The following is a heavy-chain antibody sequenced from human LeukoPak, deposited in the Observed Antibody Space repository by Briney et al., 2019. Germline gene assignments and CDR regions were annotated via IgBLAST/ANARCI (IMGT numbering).Heavy chain of an antibody. J-gene: IGHJ4*02. CDR1: GYTFTSYY. D-gene: IGHD5-12*01. V-gene: IGHV1-46*01. Sequence: ASVKVSFKASGYTFTSYYIHWVRQAPGQGLEWMGIINPSGGGTSYAQNFQGRVTMTRDTSTSTVYMELSSLRSEDTAVYYCARDRDSGRYFDYWGQGALVTVSS. CDR2: INPSGGGT. CDR3: ARDRDSGRYFDY.